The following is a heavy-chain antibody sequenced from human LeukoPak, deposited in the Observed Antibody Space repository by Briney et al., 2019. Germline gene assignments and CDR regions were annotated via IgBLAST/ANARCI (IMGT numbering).Heavy chain of an antibody. CDR1: GGSFSGYY. CDR2: INHSGST. J-gene: IGHJ4*02. CDR3: ARETRALWYRGTTAFDY. Sequence: SKTLSLTCAVYGGSFSGYYWSWIRQPPGKGLEWIGEINHSGSTNYNPSLKSRVTISVDTSKNQFSLKLSSVTAADTAVYYCARETRALWYRGTTAFDYWGQGTLVTVSS. D-gene: IGHD1-1*01. V-gene: IGHV4-34*01.